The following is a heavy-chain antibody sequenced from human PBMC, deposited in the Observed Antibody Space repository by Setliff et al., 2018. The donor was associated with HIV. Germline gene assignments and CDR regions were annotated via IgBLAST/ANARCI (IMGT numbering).Heavy chain of an antibody. CDR1: GVSMTNNY. V-gene: IGHV4-59*01. J-gene: IGHJ4*02. CDR3: ASEKVAWTVSDSFFEF. CDR2: VHYSGNT. Sequence: SETLSLTCSVSGVSMTNNYWTWIRQYPGKGLEWIGYVHYSGNTRYNPSLKSRVTISVDTSKNKFSLKLSSVTAADTAVYYCASEKVAWTVSDSFFEFWGQGVPVTVSS. D-gene: IGHD2-15*01.